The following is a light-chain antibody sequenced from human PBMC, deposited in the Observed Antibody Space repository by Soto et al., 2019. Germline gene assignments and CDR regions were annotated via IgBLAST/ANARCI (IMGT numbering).Light chain of an antibody. Sequence: EIVLTQSPGTLSLSPGERATLSCRASQRVSSIYLAWYQQKLGQAPRLLIYRTSNRATGIPDRFSGSGSGTDFTLTISRLEPEDFAVYYCHQYGSSPLTFGQGTKVEIK. J-gene: IGKJ1*01. CDR3: HQYGSSPLT. CDR2: RTS. CDR1: QRVSSIY. V-gene: IGKV3-20*01.